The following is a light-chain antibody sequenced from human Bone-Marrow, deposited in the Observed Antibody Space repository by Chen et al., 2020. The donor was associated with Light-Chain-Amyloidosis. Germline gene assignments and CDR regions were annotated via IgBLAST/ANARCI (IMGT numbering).Light chain of an antibody. CDR1: NIGSTS. CDR3: QVWDRSSDRPV. CDR2: DDS. Sequence: SYVPTQPASVSGAPGQTATMSCGGNNIGSTSVHWYQQTPGQAPLLVVYDDSDRPSGIPERLSGSNSGNPATLTISRVEAGDEADYYCQVWDRSSDRPVFGGGTKLTVL. V-gene: IGLV3-21*02. J-gene: IGLJ3*02.